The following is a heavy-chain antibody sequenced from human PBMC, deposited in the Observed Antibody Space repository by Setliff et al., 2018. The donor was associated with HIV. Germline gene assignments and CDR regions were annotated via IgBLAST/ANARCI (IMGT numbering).Heavy chain of an antibody. J-gene: IGHJ4*02. Sequence: SETLSLTCIVSGGSISTYYWSWIRQPAGEGLEWIGRIYGTGSTFYNPSFKSRATFAVDTARSQFSLNLRTVTAADTAVYYCARDLGSGHFDYWGQGTQVTVSS. V-gene: IGHV4-4*07. CDR2: IYGTGST. CDR3: ARDLGSGHFDY. CDR1: GGSISTYY.